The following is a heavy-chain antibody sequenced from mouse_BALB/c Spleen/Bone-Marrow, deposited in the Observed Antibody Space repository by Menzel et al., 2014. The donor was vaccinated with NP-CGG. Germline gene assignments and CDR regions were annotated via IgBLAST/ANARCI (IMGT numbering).Heavy chain of an antibody. Sequence: VPLPQSGPGLVKPSQSLSLTCTVTGYSITSAYAWNWIRHFPVNKLEWMGYIIYGGGTSYTPSLKSRISITRDTAKKQFFLQLNSVTTEDTATYYCARYRYGAGDFDYWGQGTTLTVSS. CDR1: GYSITSAYA. D-gene: IGHD2-14*01. V-gene: IGHV3-2*02. CDR2: IIYGGGT. CDR3: ARYRYGAGDFDY. J-gene: IGHJ2*01.